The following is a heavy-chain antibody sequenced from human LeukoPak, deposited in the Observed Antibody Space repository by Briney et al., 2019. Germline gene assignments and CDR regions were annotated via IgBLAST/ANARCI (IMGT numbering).Heavy chain of an antibody. D-gene: IGHD3-22*01. V-gene: IGHV4-59*08. J-gene: IGHJ3*02. CDR3: ARPQTYYYDSIAFDI. CDR2: IYYSGST. Sequence: SETLSLTCTVSGGSISSYYWSWIRQPPGKGLEWIGYIYYSGSTNYNPSLKSRVTISVDTSKNQFSLELSSVTAADTAVYYCARPQTYYYDSIAFDIWGQGTMVTVSS. CDR1: GGSISSYY.